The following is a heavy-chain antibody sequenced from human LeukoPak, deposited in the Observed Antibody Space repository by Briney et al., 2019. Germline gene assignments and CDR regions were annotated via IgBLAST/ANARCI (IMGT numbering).Heavy chain of an antibody. J-gene: IGHJ3*02. Sequence: SETLSLTCTVSGGSISSYYWSWIRQPPGKGLEWIGYIYYSGSTNYNPSLKSRVTISVDTSKNQFSLKLSSVTAADTAVYYCARDNPAGGDAFDIWGQGTMVTVSS. V-gene: IGHV4-59*01. CDR2: IYYSGST. D-gene: IGHD2-2*01. CDR3: ARDNPAGGDAFDI. CDR1: GGSISSYY.